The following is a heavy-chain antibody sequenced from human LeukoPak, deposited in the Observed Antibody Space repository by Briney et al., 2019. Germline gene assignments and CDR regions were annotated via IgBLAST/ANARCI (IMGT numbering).Heavy chain of an antibody. CDR1: GFTFSSYG. D-gene: IGHD1-26*01. CDR3: AKDLFIGIVGHHARDFAFEN. CDR2: IRYDGNDK. V-gene: IGHV3-30*02. Sequence: GGSLRLSCAASGFTFSSYGIHWVRQAPGKGLEWVSFIRYDGNDKSYADSVKGRFTISRDSSKNTVYLQMNSLGAEDTAVYYCAKDLFIGIVGHHARDFAFENWGQGTLVTVSS. J-gene: IGHJ4*02.